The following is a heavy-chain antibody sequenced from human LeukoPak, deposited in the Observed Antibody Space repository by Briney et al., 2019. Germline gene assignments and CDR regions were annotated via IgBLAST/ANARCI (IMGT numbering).Heavy chain of an antibody. CDR3: ALGLPPGY. V-gene: IGHV4-59*12. CDR2: IYYSGTT. Sequence: SETLSLTCTVSGGSINTYYWSWIRQPPGKGLEWIGNIYYSGTTNYNPSLKSRVTISVDTSKNQFSLKLSSVTAADTAVYYCALGLPPGYWGQGTLVTVSS. J-gene: IGHJ4*02. CDR1: GGSINTYY. D-gene: IGHD4-11*01.